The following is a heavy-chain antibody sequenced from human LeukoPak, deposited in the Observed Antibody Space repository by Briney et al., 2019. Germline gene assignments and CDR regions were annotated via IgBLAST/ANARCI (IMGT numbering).Heavy chain of an antibody. J-gene: IGHJ4*02. CDR1: GNTFTGYY. V-gene: IGHV1-2*02. Sequence: ASVKVSCKASGNTFTGYYMHWVRQAPGQGLEWMGWINPNSGGTNYAQKFQGRFTMTRDTSISTAYMELTRLRSDDTAVYYCATILGYCSGGSCYHPDYFDYWGQGTLVTVSS. CDR2: INPNSGGT. D-gene: IGHD2-15*01. CDR3: ATILGYCSGGSCYHPDYFDY.